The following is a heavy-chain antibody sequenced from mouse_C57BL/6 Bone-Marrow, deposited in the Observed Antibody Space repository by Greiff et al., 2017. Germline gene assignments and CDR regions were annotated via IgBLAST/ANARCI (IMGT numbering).Heavy chain of an antibody. CDR1: GYTFTSHW. Sequence: QVQLQQPGAELVRPGTSVKLSCKASGYTFTSHWMHWVKQRPGQGLEWIGVIDPSDSYTNFNQKFKGKATLTVDTSSSTAYMQLSSLTSEDSAVYYCAYGRLYYAMDYWGQGTSVTVSS. CDR2: IDPSDSYT. CDR3: AYGRLYYAMDY. J-gene: IGHJ4*01. V-gene: IGHV1-59*01. D-gene: IGHD2-10*02.